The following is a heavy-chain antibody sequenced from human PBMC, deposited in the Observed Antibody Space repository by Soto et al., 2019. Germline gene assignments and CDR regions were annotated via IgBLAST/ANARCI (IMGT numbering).Heavy chain of an antibody. D-gene: IGHD1-1*01. Sequence: QLQLQESGPGLVKPSETLSLTCTVSGGSISSSSYYWGWIRQPPGKGLEWIGSIHYSGSTYYNPSLKSRVTISVDTSKNQFSLKLNSVTAADTAVYYCARPGGYTNWYNWFDPWGQGTLVTVSS. CDR1: GGSISSSSYY. CDR3: ARPGGYTNWYNWFDP. V-gene: IGHV4-39*01. J-gene: IGHJ5*02. CDR2: IHYSGST.